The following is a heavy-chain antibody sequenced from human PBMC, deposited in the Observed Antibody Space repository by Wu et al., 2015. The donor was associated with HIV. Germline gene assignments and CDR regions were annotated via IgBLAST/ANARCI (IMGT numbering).Heavy chain of an antibody. CDR3: ARDATPITTEFDY. CDR1: GGGFNSYA. Sequence: QVHLVQFGGEVKKPGSSVKVSCKASGGGFNSYAISWVRQAPGHGLEWMAWINPSGGATIYAEAFEGRVTVTTDTSMKTVYMELESLTSGDTAMYFCARDATPITTEFDYWGQGTLITVSS. D-gene: IGHD4-11*01. J-gene: IGHJ4*02. V-gene: IGHV1-69*05. CDR2: INPSGGAT.